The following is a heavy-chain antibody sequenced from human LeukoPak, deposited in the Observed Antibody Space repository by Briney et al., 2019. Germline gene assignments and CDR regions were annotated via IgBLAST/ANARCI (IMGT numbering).Heavy chain of an antibody. V-gene: IGHV3-20*04. CDR2: INWNGGST. CDR3: AREQYQLLYGHYYMDV. J-gene: IGHJ6*03. D-gene: IGHD2-2*02. Sequence: PGGSLRLSCAASGFTFDDYGMSWVRQAPGKGLEWVSGINWNGGSTGYADSVKGRFTISRDNAKNSLYLQMNSLRAEDTALYYCAREQYQLLYGHYYMDVWGKGTTVTVSS. CDR1: GFTFDDYG.